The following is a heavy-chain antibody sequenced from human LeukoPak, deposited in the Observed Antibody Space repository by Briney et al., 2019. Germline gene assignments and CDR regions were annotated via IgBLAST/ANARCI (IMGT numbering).Heavy chain of an antibody. CDR1: GFTFSSYD. V-gene: IGHV3-48*03. D-gene: IGHD6-6*01. CDR3: ARENEYSSSSFDY. Sequence: GGSLRLSCAASGFTFSSYDMNWFRQAPGKGLEWVSYISSGASAIYYADSVEGRFTISRDNAQNSLYLQMNSLRAEDTAVYYCARENEYSSSSFDYWGQGTLVTVSS. J-gene: IGHJ4*02. CDR2: ISSGASAI.